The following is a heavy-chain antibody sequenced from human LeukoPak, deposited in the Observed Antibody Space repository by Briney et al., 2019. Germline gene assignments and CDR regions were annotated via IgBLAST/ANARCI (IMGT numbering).Heavy chain of an antibody. J-gene: IGHJ4*02. CDR1: GGSISSYY. CDR2: IYYSGST. D-gene: IGHD2-2*01. Sequence: SETLSLTCTVSGGSISSYYWSWIRQPPGKGLEWIGYIYYSGSTNYNPSLKSRVTISVDTSKNQLSLKLSSVTAADTAVYYCASLAVVPAATYYFDYWGQGTLVTVSS. V-gene: IGHV4-59*08. CDR3: ASLAVVPAATYYFDY.